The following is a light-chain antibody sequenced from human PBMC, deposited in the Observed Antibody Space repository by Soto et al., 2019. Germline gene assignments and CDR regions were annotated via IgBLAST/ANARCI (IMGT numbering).Light chain of an antibody. J-gene: IGKJ3*01. V-gene: IGKV3-20*01. CDR1: QSVSSSY. CDR2: GAS. Sequence: EIVLTQSPGTLSLSPGERATLSCRASQSVSSSYLAWYQQKAGQAPRLLIYGASSRATGIPDRFSGSGSGTDFTLTISRLEPEDFAVYYCQQYGTSPTFGPGTKVDIK. CDR3: QQYGTSPT.